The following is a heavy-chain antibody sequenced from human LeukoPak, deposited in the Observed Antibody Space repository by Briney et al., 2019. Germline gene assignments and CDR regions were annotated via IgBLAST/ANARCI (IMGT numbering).Heavy chain of an antibody. V-gene: IGHV1-69*01. J-gene: IGHJ5*02. CDR3: AREGRDSTPYNWFDP. CDR1: GGTFSSYA. D-gene: IGHD2-2*01. Sequence: SVKVSCKASGGTFSSYAISWVRQAPGQGLELMGGIIPIFGTANYAQKFQGRVTITADESTSTAYMELSSLRSEDTAVYYCAREGRDSTPYNWFDPWGQGTLVTVSS. CDR2: IIPIFGTA.